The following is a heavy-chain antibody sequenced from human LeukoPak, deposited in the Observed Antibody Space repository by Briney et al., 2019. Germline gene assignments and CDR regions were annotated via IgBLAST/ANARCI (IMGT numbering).Heavy chain of an antibody. D-gene: IGHD5-24*01. CDR1: GGSFSGYY. CDR2: INHSGST. J-gene: IGHJ4*02. V-gene: IGHV4-34*01. CDR3: ARGGRWLTFDY. Sequence: SETLSLTCAVYGGSFSGYYWSWIRQPPGKGLEWIGEINHSGSTNYNPSLKSRVTISVGTSKNQFSLKLSSVTAADTAVYYCARGGRWLTFDYWGQGTLVTVSS.